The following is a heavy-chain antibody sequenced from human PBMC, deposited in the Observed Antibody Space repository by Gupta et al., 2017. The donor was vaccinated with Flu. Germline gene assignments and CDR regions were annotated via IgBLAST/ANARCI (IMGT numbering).Heavy chain of an antibody. V-gene: IGHV3-74*01. D-gene: IGHD3-16*01. Sequence: EVQLVESGGGLVQPGGSLRLSCAASGFACSTYWMHWVRQAPGKGLVWVSRINSDASSTTYADSVKGRFTISRDNAENTLYLQMSSLRADDTAVYYCAKDRAGDSLGWGQGTLVTVSS. CDR1: GFACSTYW. CDR3: AKDRAGDSLG. J-gene: IGHJ4*02. CDR2: INSDASST.